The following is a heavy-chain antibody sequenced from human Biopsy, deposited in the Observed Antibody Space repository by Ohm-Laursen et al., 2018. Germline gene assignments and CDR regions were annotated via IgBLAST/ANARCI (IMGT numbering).Heavy chain of an antibody. CDR3: ARGYSRRVSIFEASIYWFDT. CDR1: GYSFSTYD. V-gene: IGHV1-8*01. J-gene: IGHJ5*02. D-gene: IGHD6-6*01. CDR2: MIPSSGKT. Sequence: SVKVSCKASGYSFSTYDVNWVRQARGQGLEWMGWMIPSSGKTGYAQRFQGRVTLTMNTSISTAYMELRGLRSEDTAVYFCARGYSRRVSIFEASIYWFDTWGQGTLVTVSS.